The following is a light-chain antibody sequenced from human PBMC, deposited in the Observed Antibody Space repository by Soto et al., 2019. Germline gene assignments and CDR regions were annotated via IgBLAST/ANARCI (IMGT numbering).Light chain of an antibody. CDR3: LLYYSGTRL. J-gene: IGLJ2*01. Sequence: QAVVTQEPSLTVSPGGTVTRTCGSSTGAVTSGHYPYWFQQKPGQAPRTLIYDTSNKHSWTPARFSGSLLGGKAALTLSGAQPEDEAEYYCLLYYSGTRLFGGGTKVTVL. CDR1: TGAVTSGHY. V-gene: IGLV7-46*01. CDR2: DTS.